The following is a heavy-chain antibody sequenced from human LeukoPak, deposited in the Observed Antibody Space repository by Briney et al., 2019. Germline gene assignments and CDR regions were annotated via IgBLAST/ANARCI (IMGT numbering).Heavy chain of an antibody. CDR1: GFTFSGSA. CDR3: TRRAGGSGYGLHY. V-gene: IGHV3-73*01. CDR2: IRSKANSYAT. Sequence: WGSLRLSGAASGFTFSGSAMHWVRQASGKGLEWVGRIRSKANSYATAYAASVKGRFTISRDDSKNTAYLQMNSLKTEDTAVYYCTRRAGGSGYGLHYWGQGTLVTVSS. J-gene: IGHJ4*02. D-gene: IGHD3-22*01.